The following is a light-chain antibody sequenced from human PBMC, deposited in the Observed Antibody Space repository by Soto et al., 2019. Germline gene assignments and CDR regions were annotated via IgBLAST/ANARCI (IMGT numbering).Light chain of an antibody. J-gene: IGKJ5*01. V-gene: IGKV3-15*01. CDR3: QQYKSWPIT. CDR1: QSVSGD. CDR2: GPS. Sequence: EIVMMQSPATLSVSPGERATLSCRASQSVSGDLAWYQQKPGQAPRLLIYGPSTRATGIPARFSGSGSGTEFTLTIRGLQSEDFAIYFCQQYKSWPITFGQGTRLEIK.